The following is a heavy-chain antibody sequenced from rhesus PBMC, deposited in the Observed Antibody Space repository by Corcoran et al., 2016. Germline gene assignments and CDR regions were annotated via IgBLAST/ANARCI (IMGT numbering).Heavy chain of an antibody. Sequence: EVRLVGSGGGLAQPGGSLRLSCAASGFTFSSYWMNWVRQPPGKGLAWISAINSGGGRTDYAESVKVRFTIARDNSKNTLSLQMNSLRAEDTAVYYCAKDRDDAFDFWGQGLRVTVSS. V-gene: IGHV3S42*01. CDR2: INSGGGRT. CDR3: AKDRDDAFDF. J-gene: IGHJ3*01. CDR1: GFTFSSYW.